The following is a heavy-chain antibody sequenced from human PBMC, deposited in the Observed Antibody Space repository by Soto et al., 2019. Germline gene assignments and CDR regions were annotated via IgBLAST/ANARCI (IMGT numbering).Heavy chain of an antibody. J-gene: IGHJ4*02. CDR2: INAGNGNT. CDR1: GYTFTIYA. D-gene: IGHD6-13*01. V-gene: IGHV1-3*01. CDR3: ARDLQQLVGFGY. Sequence: ASVKVSSKASGYTFTIYAMHWVRQAPGQRLEWMGWINAGNGNTKYSQKFQGRVTITRDTSASTAYMELSSLRSEDTAVYYCARDLQQLVGFGYWGQGTLVTVSS.